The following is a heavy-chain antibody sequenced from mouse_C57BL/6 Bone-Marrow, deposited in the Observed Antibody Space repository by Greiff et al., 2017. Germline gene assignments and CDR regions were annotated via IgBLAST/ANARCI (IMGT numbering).Heavy chain of an antibody. V-gene: IGHV1-9*01. J-gene: IGHJ3*01. CDR2: ILPGSGST. CDR3: AREVAD. CDR1: GYTFTGYW. Sequence: QVQLLQSGAELMKPGASVKLSCAATGYTFTGYWIEWVEQGPGHGLEWIGEILPGSGSTNYKENFKGKATFTADTSSNTAFMQLSSLSAEDSAVYYCAREVADWGQGTLVTVSA.